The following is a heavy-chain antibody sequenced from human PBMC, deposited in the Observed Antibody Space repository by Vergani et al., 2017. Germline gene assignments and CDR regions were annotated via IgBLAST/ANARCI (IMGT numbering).Heavy chain of an antibody. CDR1: GYTFTSYD. CDR3: ASQTLYGSGGGFDY. CDR2: MNPNSGNT. V-gene: IGHV1-8*01. D-gene: IGHD3-10*01. Sequence: QVQLVQSGAEVKKPGASVKVSCKASGYTFTSYDINWVRQATGQGLEWMGWMNPNSGNTGYAQKFQGRVTMTRNTSISTAYMELSSVTAADTAVYYCASQTLYGSGGGFDYWGQGTLVTVSS. J-gene: IGHJ4*02.